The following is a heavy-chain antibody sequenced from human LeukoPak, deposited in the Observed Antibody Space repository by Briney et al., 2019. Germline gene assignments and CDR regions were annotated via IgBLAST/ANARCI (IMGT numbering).Heavy chain of an antibody. Sequence: SQTLSLTCTVSGGSISSGDYYWSRIPQPPGKGLEWNGYIYYSGSTYYNPSLKSRVTISVDTSKNQFSLKLSSVTAADTAVYYCARDYYYGSGTEYYYYGMDVWGKGTTVTVSS. D-gene: IGHD3-10*01. CDR2: IYYSGST. V-gene: IGHV4-30-4*01. CDR3: ARDYYYGSGTEYYYYGMDV. CDR1: GGSISSGDYY. J-gene: IGHJ6*04.